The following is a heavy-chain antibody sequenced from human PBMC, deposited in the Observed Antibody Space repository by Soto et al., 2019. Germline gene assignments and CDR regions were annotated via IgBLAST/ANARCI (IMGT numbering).Heavy chain of an antibody. CDR2: ISGSGGST. Sequence: GGSLRLFCAASGFTFSSYAMSLVRQAPGKGLEWVSAISGSGGSTYYADSVKGRFTISRDNSKNTLYLQMNSLRAEDTAVYYCAKDRLPAYCGGACYLHDAFDIWGQGTMVTVSS. J-gene: IGHJ3*02. D-gene: IGHD2-21*02. CDR3: AKDRLPAYCGGACYLHDAFDI. V-gene: IGHV3-23*01. CDR1: GFTFSSYA.